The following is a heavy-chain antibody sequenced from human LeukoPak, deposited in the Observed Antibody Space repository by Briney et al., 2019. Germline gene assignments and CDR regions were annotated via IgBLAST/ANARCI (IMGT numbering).Heavy chain of an antibody. CDR2: ISYDGSNK. Sequence: GRSLRLSCAASGFTFSSYGMHWVRQAPGKGLEWVALISYDGSNKYYAESVKGRFSISRDNSKNTLYLQMNSLRAEDTAVYYCAKDAPPAPHWGQGTLVTVSS. CDR3: AKDAPPAPH. CDR1: GFTFSSYG. J-gene: IGHJ4*02. V-gene: IGHV3-30*18. D-gene: IGHD2-15*01.